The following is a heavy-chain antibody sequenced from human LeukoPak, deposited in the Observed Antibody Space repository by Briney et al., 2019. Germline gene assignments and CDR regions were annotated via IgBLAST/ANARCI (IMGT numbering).Heavy chain of an antibody. CDR1: GFTFSSYA. D-gene: IGHD4-17*01. J-gene: IGHJ4*02. Sequence: GGSLRLSCAASGFTFSSYAMHWVRQAPGKGLEWVAVISYDGSNKYYADSVKGRFTIFRDNSKNTLYLQMYSLRAEDTAVYYCANEIRPNDYWGQGTLVTVSS. CDR2: ISYDGSNK. CDR3: ANEIRPNDY. V-gene: IGHV3-30*04.